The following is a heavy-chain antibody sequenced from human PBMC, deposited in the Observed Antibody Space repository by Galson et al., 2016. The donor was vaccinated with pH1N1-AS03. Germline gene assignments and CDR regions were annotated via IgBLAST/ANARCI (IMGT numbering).Heavy chain of an antibody. D-gene: IGHD3-10*01. V-gene: IGHV3-9*01. CDR1: GFTFDDHA. CDR2: ISWNSVVI. J-gene: IGHJ4*02. CDR3: ARQVGVLDY. Sequence: CAASGFTFDDHAMHWVRQAPGKGLEWVSSISWNSVVIDYADSVKGRFTISRDNTKNSLYLQMSSLRAEDTALYYCARQVGVLDYWGQGALVTVSS.